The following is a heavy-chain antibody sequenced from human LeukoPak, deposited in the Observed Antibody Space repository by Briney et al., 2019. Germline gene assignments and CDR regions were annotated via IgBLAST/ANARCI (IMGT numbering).Heavy chain of an antibody. Sequence: GGSLRLSCAASGFTFSSYAMSWVRQAPGKGLELVSAIGGSGGSTYYEDSVTGRFTISRDNSKNTLYLQMNSLRAEDTAVYYCAKGEYPLPYYYYMDVWGKGTTVTVSS. J-gene: IGHJ6*03. CDR3: AKGEYPLPYYYYMDV. CDR2: IGGSGGST. V-gene: IGHV3-23*01. D-gene: IGHD2/OR15-2a*01. CDR1: GFTFSSYA.